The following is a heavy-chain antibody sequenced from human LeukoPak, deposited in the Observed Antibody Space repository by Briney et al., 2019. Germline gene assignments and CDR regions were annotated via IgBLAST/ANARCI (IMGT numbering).Heavy chain of an antibody. Sequence: PGGSLRLSCAVSGFTFSTYSMNWVRQAPGKGLEWISYISSSSRDIYYADSVKGRFTISRDNAKNSLFLQMNSLRDEDTTVYYCVRDAGYSSGYSLLFDYWGQGTLVTVSS. V-gene: IGHV3-48*02. CDR3: VRDAGYSSGYSLLFDY. D-gene: IGHD5-18*01. CDR2: ISSSSRDI. J-gene: IGHJ4*02. CDR1: GFTFSTYS.